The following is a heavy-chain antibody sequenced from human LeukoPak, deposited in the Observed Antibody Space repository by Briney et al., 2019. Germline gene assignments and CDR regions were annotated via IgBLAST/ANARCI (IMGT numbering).Heavy chain of an antibody. J-gene: IGHJ4*02. V-gene: IGHV4-34*01. CDR3: ARLPNSSGYYFHRDY. Sequence: PSETLSLTCAVYGGSFSGYYWSWIRQPPGKGLEWIGEINHSGSTNYNPSLKSRVTISVDTSKNQSSLKLSSVTAADTAVYYCARLPNSSGYYFHRDYWGQGTLVTVSS. CDR1: GGSFSGYY. D-gene: IGHD3-22*01. CDR2: INHSGST.